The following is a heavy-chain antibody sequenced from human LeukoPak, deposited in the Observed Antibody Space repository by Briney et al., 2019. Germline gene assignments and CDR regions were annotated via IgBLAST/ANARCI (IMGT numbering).Heavy chain of an antibody. Sequence: SETLSLTCTVSGGSISSYYWSWIRQPAGKGLEWIGRIYTSGSTNSNPSLKSRVTMSVDTSKNQFSLKLSSVTAADTAVYYCARVPWDSSGWPYFDYWGQGTLVTVSS. CDR1: GGSISSYY. CDR3: ARVPWDSSGWPYFDY. J-gene: IGHJ4*02. D-gene: IGHD6-19*01. CDR2: IYTSGST. V-gene: IGHV4-4*07.